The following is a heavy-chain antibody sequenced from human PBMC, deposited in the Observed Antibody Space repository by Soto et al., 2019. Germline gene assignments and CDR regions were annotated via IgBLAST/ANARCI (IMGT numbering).Heavy chain of an antibody. CDR3: ARMGGLENSYYYYGMDV. Sequence: SGPTLVNPTQTLTLTCTFSGFSLSTSGMCVSWIRQPPGKALEWLALIDWDDDKYYSTSLKTRLTISKDTSKNQVVLTMTNMDPVDTATYYCARMGGLENSYYYYGMDVWGQGTTVTSP. CDR1: GFSLSTSGMC. CDR2: IDWDDDK. V-gene: IGHV2-70*01. J-gene: IGHJ6*02. D-gene: IGHD3-16*01.